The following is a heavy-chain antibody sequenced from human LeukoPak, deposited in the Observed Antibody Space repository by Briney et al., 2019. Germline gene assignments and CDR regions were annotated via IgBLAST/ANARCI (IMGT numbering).Heavy chain of an antibody. D-gene: IGHD3-10*01. CDR3: ARGEWFGEWIRNRFVP. V-gene: IGHV4-39*07. CDR1: GGSISSSSYY. Sequence: SETLSLTCAVFGGSISSSSYYWGWIRQPPGKGLKWIGSIYYSGSTYYNPSLKSRVTISVDTSKNQFSLKLSSVTAADTAVYYCARGEWFGEWIRNRFVPWGQRTLVTVSS. CDR2: IYYSGST. J-gene: IGHJ5*02.